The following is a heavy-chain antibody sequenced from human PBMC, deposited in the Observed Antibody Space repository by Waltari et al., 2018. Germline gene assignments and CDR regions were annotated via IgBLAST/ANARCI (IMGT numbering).Heavy chain of an antibody. D-gene: IGHD5-12*01. CDR3: ARDGYDFIFDY. CDR2: IYYSGST. CDR1: GGSISSYY. Sequence: QVQLQESGPGLVKTSETLSLTCTVSGGSISSYYWSWIRQPPGKGLEWIGYIYYSGSTNYNPSLKSRVTISVDTSKNQFSLKLSSVTAADTAVYYCARDGYDFIFDYWGQGTLVTVSS. V-gene: IGHV4-59*01. J-gene: IGHJ4*02.